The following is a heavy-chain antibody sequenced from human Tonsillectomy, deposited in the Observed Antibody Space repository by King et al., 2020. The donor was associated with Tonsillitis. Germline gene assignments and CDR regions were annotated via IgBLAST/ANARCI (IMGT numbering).Heavy chain of an antibody. J-gene: IGHJ6*02. D-gene: IGHD2-21*01. CDR1: GGTFSTYA. V-gene: IGHV1-69*01. Sequence: VQLVESGAEVKKPGSSVKVSCKASGGTFSTYAISWVRQAPGQGLEWMGGIIPIFGTTNYAQKFQGRVTITADESTSTAYMELSSLRSEDTAVYFCARGGESPLDGLDVGGQGTTVTVSS. CDR3: ARGGESPLDGLDV. CDR2: IIPIFGTT.